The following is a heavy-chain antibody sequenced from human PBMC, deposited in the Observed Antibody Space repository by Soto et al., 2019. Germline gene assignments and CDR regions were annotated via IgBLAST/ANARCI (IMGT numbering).Heavy chain of an antibody. CDR2: ITTTSSTM. Sequence: GGSLRLSCTPSGFIFSDYSMNWVRQAPGKCLEWISYITTTSSTMYYADSVKGRFTISRDNAKNSLYLQMNSLRDEDTAVYYCARDSSGRQYYGMDVWGQGXTVTVYS. D-gene: IGHD3-22*01. CDR1: GFIFSDYS. J-gene: IGHJ6*02. V-gene: IGHV3-48*02. CDR3: ARDSSGRQYYGMDV.